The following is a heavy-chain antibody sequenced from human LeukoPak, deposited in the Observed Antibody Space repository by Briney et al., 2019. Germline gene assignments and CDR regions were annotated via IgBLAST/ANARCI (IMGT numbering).Heavy chain of an antibody. V-gene: IGHV3-21*01. D-gene: IGHD3-10*01. CDR3: ARGSENYLGGLDY. CDR1: GFTFSRSS. J-gene: IGHJ4*02. Sequence: PGGSLRLSCAASGFTFSRSSMNWVRQAPGKGLEWVSSISTSSSYIYYADSVKGRFTISRDNAKNSLYLQMNSLRAEDTAVYYCARGSENYLGGLDYWGQGTLVTVSS. CDR2: ISTSSSYI.